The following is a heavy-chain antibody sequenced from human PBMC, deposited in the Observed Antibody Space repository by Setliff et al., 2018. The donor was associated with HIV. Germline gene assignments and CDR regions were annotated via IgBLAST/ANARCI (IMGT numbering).Heavy chain of an antibody. Sequence: PSETMSLTCTVSGGSISSDDYYWNWIRQPPGKGLEWIGYITYSGSAYYNPSLKSRGTISIDTSNNQISLRLSSVTAADTAVYYCSRGGAVSADFDSWGQGTLVTVSS. V-gene: IGHV4-30-4*08. CDR1: GGSISSDDYY. J-gene: IGHJ5*01. CDR3: SRGGAVSADFDS. CDR2: ITYSGSA. D-gene: IGHD3-16*01.